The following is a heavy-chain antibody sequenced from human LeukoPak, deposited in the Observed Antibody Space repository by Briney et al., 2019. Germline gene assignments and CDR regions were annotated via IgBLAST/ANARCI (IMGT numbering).Heavy chain of an antibody. D-gene: IGHD2-2*03. J-gene: IGHJ5*02. Sequence: ASVKVSCKASGYTFTGYYMHWVRQAPGQGLEWMGWINPNSGGTNYAQKFQGRVTMTRDTSISTAYMELSRLRSDDTAVYYCARMVRGYCSSTSCSNWFDPWGQGTLVTVSS. CDR3: ARMVRGYCSSTSCSNWFDP. V-gene: IGHV1-2*02. CDR2: INPNSGGT. CDR1: GYTFTGYY.